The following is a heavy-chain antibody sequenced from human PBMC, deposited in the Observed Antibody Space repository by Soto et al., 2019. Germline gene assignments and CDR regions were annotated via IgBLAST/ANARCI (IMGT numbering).Heavy chain of an antibody. CDR3: ARDPSWIQLWTDAFDI. CDR1: GYTFTSYG. J-gene: IGHJ3*02. CDR2: ISAYNGNT. D-gene: IGHD5-18*01. V-gene: IGHV1-18*01. Sequence: GASVKVSCKASGYTFTSYGISWVRQAPGQGLEWMGWISAYNGNTNYAQKLQGRVTMTTDTSTSTAYMELRSLRSDDTAVYYRARDPSWIQLWTDAFDIWGQGTMVTVSS.